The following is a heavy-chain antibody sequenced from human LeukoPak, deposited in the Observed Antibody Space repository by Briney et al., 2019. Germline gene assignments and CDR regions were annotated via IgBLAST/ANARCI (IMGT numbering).Heavy chain of an antibody. J-gene: IGHJ4*02. Sequence: GGSLRLSCAASGFTFSTYAMNWVRQAPGKGLEWVSRISSSGGSTYYAGSVRGRFTISRDNSKNTMYLQLNSLGAEDTAVYYCARSVFVVVSGTVENPGFGYWGQGILVTVSS. D-gene: IGHD2-15*01. V-gene: IGHV3-23*01. CDR2: ISSSGGST. CDR1: GFTFSTYA. CDR3: ARSVFVVVSGTVENPGFGY.